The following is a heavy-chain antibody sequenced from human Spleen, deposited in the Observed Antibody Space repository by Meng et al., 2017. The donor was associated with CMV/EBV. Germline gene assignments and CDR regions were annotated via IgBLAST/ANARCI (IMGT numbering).Heavy chain of an antibody. Sequence: GSLRLSCTVSGGSISRYFWSWIRQPAGKGLDWIGLMYTSGSTNYNPSLKSRLTMSVDTSKHQFSLKLNSVTAADTAVYYCARAPSPYTSPLDYWGQGRLVTVSS. CDR2: MYTSGST. J-gene: IGHJ4*02. V-gene: IGHV4-4*07. CDR3: ARAPSPYTSPLDY. CDR1: GGSISRYF. D-gene: IGHD1-14*01.